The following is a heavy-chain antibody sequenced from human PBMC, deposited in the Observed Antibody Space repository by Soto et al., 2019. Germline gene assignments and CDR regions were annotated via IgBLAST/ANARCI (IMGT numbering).Heavy chain of an antibody. D-gene: IGHD3-10*01. CDR3: ARAQFYSGSGNYNNLMFDA. CDR1: GGSIGCVGYS. V-gene: IGHV4-30-2*01. J-gene: IGHJ5*02. CDR2: MYHSGTF. Sequence: PSETLSLTCAVSGGSIGCVGYSWSWIRHPPGGGLEWIGYMYHSGTFLKSPSLKTRLTMSLDMSKNQFSLTLNSMTAADTAVYYCARAQFYSGSGNYNNLMFDAWGQGIQVTVSS.